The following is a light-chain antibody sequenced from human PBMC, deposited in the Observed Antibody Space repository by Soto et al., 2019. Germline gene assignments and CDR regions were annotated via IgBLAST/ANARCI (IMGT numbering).Light chain of an antibody. V-gene: IGLV7-43*01. Sequence: QTVVTDEPSLTVSPGGTVTLTCAPSTGAVTSGYYPNWVQHKPGQTHRALIYSTDNKQPWTPARFSGSLLGGKAALTLSGAQPEDEAEYHCLLYFGGYVVFGGGTKLTVL. J-gene: IGLJ2*01. CDR2: STD. CDR3: LLYFGGYVV. CDR1: TGAVTSGYY.